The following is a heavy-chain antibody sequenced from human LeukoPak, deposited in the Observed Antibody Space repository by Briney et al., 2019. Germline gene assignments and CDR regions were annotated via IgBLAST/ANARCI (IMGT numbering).Heavy chain of an antibody. CDR1: GGSFSGYY. V-gene: IGHV4-34*01. J-gene: IGHJ5*02. Sequence: SETLSLTCVVYGGSFSGYYWSWIRQPPGKGLEWIGEINHSGSTNYNPSLKSRVTISVDTSKSQFSLKLSSVTAADTAVYYCARSKVPATGNWFDPWGQGTLVTVSS. CDR3: ARSKVPATGNWFDP. CDR2: INHSGST. D-gene: IGHD2-21*02.